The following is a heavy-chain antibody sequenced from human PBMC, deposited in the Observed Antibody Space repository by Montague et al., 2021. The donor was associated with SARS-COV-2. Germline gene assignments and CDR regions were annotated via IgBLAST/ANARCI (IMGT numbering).Heavy chain of an antibody. CDR3: ARSPRGSGTGWLDY. D-gene: IGHD3/OR15-3a*01. CDR2: INLDETAK. J-gene: IGHJ4*02. V-gene: IGHV3-7*01. CDR1: GFTSGDYQ. Sequence: SLRLSCAASGFTSGDYQMTWVRQAPGKGLQWVANINLDETAKTYVDSVKGRFTISRDNAKNSLILQMNSLKDEDTAVYYCARSPRGSGTGWLDYWGQGTLVTVSS.